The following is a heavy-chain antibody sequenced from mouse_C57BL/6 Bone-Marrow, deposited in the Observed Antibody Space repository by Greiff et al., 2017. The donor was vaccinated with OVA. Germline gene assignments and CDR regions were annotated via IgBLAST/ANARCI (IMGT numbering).Heavy chain of an antibody. Sequence: EVKLMESGGGLVQPGGSLSLSCAASGFTFTDYYMSWVRQPPGQALEWLGFIRNKANGYTTEYSASVKGRFTISRDNSQSILYLQMNALRAEDSATYYCARSPTIVSYYAMDYWGQGTSVTVSS. D-gene: IGHD2-12*01. J-gene: IGHJ4*01. CDR3: ARSPTIVSYYAMDY. V-gene: IGHV7-3*01. CDR2: IRNKANGYTT. CDR1: GFTFTDYY.